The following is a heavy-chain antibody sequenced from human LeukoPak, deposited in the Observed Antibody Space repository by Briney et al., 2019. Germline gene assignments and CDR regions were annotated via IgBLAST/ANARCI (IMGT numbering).Heavy chain of an antibody. V-gene: IGHV1-18*01. D-gene: IGHD6-19*01. Sequence: ASVKVSCKASGFTFATHGISWMRQAPGQGLEWLGWIRGSSGKTDYAQKLQDRVTMTADTSTTTAYMELRSLRSDDTAVYYRARGRVKRVPFTAVPGPLDYWGQGSLVTVSS. CDR3: ARGRVKRVPFTAVPGPLDY. CDR2: IRGSSGKT. CDR1: GFTFATHG. J-gene: IGHJ4*02.